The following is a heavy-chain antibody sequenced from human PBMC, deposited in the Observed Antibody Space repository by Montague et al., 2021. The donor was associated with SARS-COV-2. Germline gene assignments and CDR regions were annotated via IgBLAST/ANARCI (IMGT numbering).Heavy chain of an antibody. CDR1: GGSISSYY. CDR3: ATQPCTNGVCENWFDP. CDR2: IYYSGST. V-gene: IGHV4-59*01. Sequence: SETLSLTCTVSGGSISSYYWSWIRQSPGKGLEWIGYIYYSGSTNXNPSLKSRVTISVDTSKNQFSLKLSSVTAADTAVYYCATQPCTNGVCENWFDPWGQGTLVTVSS. J-gene: IGHJ5*02. D-gene: IGHD2-8*01.